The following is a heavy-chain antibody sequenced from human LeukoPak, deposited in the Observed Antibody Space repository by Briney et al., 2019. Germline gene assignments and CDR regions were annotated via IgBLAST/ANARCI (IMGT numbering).Heavy chain of an antibody. D-gene: IGHD3-10*01. Sequence: PSETLSLTCAVYGGSFSGYYWSWIRQPPGKGLEWIGEINHSGSTNYNPSLKSRVTISVDTSKNQFSLKLSSVTAADTAVYYCARGRNTMVRGSTRLNWFDPWGQGTLVTVSS. J-gene: IGHJ5*02. CDR2: INHSGST. CDR3: ARGRNTMVRGSTRLNWFDP. CDR1: GGSFSGYY. V-gene: IGHV4-34*01.